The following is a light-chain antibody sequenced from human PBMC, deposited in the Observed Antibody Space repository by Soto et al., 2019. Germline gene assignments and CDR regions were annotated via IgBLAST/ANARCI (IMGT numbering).Light chain of an antibody. Sequence: QSALTQPASVSGSPGQSITISCTGTSSDVGGYNYVSWYQQHPGKAPKFMIYEVSNWPSGVSNRFSGSKSGNTASLTISGLQAEDEADYYCSSYTSSSTPWVFGGGTQLTVL. CDR3: SSYTSSSTPWV. J-gene: IGLJ3*02. CDR2: EVS. V-gene: IGLV2-14*01. CDR1: SSDVGGYNY.